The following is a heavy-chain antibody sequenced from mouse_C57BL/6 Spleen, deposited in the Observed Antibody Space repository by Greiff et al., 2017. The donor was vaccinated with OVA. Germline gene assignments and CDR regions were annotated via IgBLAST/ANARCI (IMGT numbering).Heavy chain of an antibody. Sequence: VKLQQPGAELVMPGASVKLSCKASGYTFTSYWMHWVKQRPGQGLEWIGEIDPSDSYTNYNQKFKGKSTLTVDKSSSTAYMQLSSLTSEDSAVYYCARSSSYLYYFDYWGQGTTLTVSS. J-gene: IGHJ2*01. D-gene: IGHD1-1*01. V-gene: IGHV1-69*01. CDR2: IDPSDSYT. CDR3: ARSSSYLYYFDY. CDR1: GYTFTSYW.